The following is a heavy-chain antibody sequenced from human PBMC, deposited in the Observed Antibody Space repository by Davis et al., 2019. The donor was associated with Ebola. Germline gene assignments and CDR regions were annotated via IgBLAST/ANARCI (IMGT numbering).Heavy chain of an antibody. Sequence: ASVKVSCKASGYTFTSYDINWVRQATGQGLEWMGRMNPHSGGTNYAQTFQGRVTMISDTSISTAYMELSRLTYDDTAVYYCARLCSSSCPNDYWGQGTLVTVSS. CDR2: MNPHSGGT. CDR1: GYTFTSYD. J-gene: IGHJ4*02. CDR3: ARLCSSSCPNDY. D-gene: IGHD2-2*01. V-gene: IGHV1-2*06.